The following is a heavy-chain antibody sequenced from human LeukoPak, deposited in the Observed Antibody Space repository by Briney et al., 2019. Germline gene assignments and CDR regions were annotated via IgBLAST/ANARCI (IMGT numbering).Heavy chain of an antibody. CDR3: ARDSGPRFDY. J-gene: IGHJ4*02. CDR2: IYYSGST. D-gene: IGHD6-19*01. V-gene: IGHV4-59*01. Sequence: ASETLSLTCTVSGGSISSYYWSWIRQPPGKGLEWIGYIYYSGSTNYNPSLKSRVTISVDTSKNQFSLKVSSVTAADTAVHYCARDSGPRFDYWGQGTLVTVSS. CDR1: GGSISSYY.